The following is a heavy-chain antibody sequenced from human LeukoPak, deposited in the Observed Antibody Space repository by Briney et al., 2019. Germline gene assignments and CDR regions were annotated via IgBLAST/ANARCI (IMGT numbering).Heavy chain of an antibody. J-gene: IGHJ4*02. CDR2: INWNGGRT. D-gene: IGHD2-2*01. CDR1: GFMFDDYG. CDR3: ARGGFHAPGYRSTSQYYFDY. Sequence: GGSLRLSCAASGFMFDDYGMSWVRQAPGKGLEWVSGINWNGGRTGYADSVKGRFTISRDNAKNSLYLQMNSLRAEDTAVYYCARGGFHAPGYRSTSQYYFDYWGQGTLVTVSS. V-gene: IGHV3-20*04.